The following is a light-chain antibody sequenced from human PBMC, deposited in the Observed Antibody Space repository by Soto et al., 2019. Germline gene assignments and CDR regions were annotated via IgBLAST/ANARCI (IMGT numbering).Light chain of an antibody. CDR2: WAS. Sequence: DIVMTQSPDSPTVSLGERATINCKSSQSVLYSSNNKNYLAWYQQKPGQPPKLLIYWASTRESGVPDRFGGSGSGTDFTLTISSLQAEDVAVYYCQQYYSTPPTFGQGTRLEIK. J-gene: IGKJ5*01. CDR1: QSVLYSSNNKNY. V-gene: IGKV4-1*01. CDR3: QQYYSTPPT.